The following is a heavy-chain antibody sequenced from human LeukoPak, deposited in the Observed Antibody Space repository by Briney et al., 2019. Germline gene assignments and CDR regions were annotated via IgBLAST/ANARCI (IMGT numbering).Heavy chain of an antibody. CDR2: IYYSGST. Sequence: PSETLSLACTVSGGSISSSSYYWGWIRQPPGKGLEWIGSIYYSGSTYYNPSLKSRVTISVDTSKNQFSLKLSSVTAADTAVYYCAREILGYGGFDYWGQGTLVTVSS. CDR3: AREILGYGGFDY. J-gene: IGHJ4*02. D-gene: IGHD4-23*01. CDR1: GGSISSSSYY. V-gene: IGHV4-39*07.